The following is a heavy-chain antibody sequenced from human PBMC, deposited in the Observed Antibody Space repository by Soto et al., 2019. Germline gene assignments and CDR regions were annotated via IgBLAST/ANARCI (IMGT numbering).Heavy chain of an antibody. CDR3: AKGHVLRFLEWFPYFYY. D-gene: IGHD3-3*01. Sequence: GGSLRLSCAASGFTFSSYAMSWVRQAPGKGLEWVSAISGSGGSTYYADSVKGRFTMSRANSKNTLYLQMNSLRAEDTAVYYCAKGHVLRFLEWFPYFYYWGQGTLVTVSS. CDR2: ISGSGGST. J-gene: IGHJ4*02. CDR1: GFTFSSYA. V-gene: IGHV3-23*01.